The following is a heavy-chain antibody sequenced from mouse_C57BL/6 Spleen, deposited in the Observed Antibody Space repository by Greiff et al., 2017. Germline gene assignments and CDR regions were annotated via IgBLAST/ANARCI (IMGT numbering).Heavy chain of an antibody. D-gene: IGHD4-1*01. J-gene: IGHJ4*01. CDR3: ARWRTGYAMDY. CDR1: GYTFTSYW. CDR2: IDPSDSET. V-gene: IGHV1-52*01. Sequence: VQLQQPGAELVRPGSSVKLSCKASGYTFTSYWLHWVKQRPIQGLEWIGNIDPSDSETHYNQKFKDKATLTVDKSSSTAYMQLSSLTSEDSAVYYCARWRTGYAMDYWGQGTSVTVSS.